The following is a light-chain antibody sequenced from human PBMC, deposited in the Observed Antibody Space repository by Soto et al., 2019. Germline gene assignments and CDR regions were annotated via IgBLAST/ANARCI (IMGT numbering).Light chain of an antibody. V-gene: IGKV3-20*01. CDR3: QQYGSSPPFT. CDR2: GTS. CDR1: QSVSSSY. Sequence: EIVLTQSPGTLSLSPGERATLSCRASQSVSSSYLAWYQQKPGQAPRLLIYGTSASATGIPDRFSGSGSGIYFTLTISRLEPEDFAVFYCQQYGSSPPFTFGPGTKVDI. J-gene: IGKJ3*01.